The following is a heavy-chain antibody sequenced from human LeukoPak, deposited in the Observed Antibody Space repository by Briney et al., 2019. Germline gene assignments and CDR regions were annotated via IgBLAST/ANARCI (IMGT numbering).Heavy chain of an antibody. V-gene: IGHV1-58*01. CDR2: IVVGSGKT. CDR3: AADSRRNYYGSGSYYIPYYYGMDV. Sequence: GTSVKVSCKASGFTFTSSAVQWVRQARGQRLEWIGWIVVGSGKTNYAQKFQERVTITRDMSTSTAYMELSSLRSEDTAVYYCAADSRRNYYGSGSYYIPYYYGMDVWGKGTTVTVSS. CDR1: GFTFTSSA. D-gene: IGHD3-10*01. J-gene: IGHJ6*04.